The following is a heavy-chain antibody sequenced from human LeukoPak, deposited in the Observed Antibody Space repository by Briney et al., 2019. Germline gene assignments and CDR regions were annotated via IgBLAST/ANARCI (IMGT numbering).Heavy chain of an antibody. CDR1: GFTFCRFA. Sequence: GSLRLSCVASGFTFCRFAMNWVRQASGKGVEWVSSINGSGDRTYYADSVKGRFTISRDNSKNTLYLQMNSLRAEDTAVYYCAKPARTDYADYWGQGTLVTVSS. J-gene: IGHJ4*02. CDR3: AKPARTDYADY. CDR2: INGSGDRT. D-gene: IGHD1-14*01. V-gene: IGHV3-23*01.